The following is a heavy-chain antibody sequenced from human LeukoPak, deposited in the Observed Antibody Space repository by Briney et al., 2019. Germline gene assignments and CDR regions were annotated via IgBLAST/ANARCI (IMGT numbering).Heavy chain of an antibody. Sequence: SETLSLTCAVYGGSFSGYYWSWIRQPPGKGLEWIGEINHSGSTNYNPSLKSRVTISVDTSKNQFSLKLSSVTPADTAVYYCAREPLWPDWYFHLWGRGTLVTVSS. J-gene: IGHJ2*01. V-gene: IGHV4-34*01. D-gene: IGHD5-18*01. CDR2: INHSGST. CDR3: AREPLWPDWYFHL. CDR1: GGSFSGYY.